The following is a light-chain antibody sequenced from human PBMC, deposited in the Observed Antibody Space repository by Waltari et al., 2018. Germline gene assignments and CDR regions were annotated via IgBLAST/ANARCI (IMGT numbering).Light chain of an antibody. Sequence: SYVLTQPPSVSVAPDQTARITCGGNNLETKSVHWYQQKPGKPPILVISYDSDRPSGIPERFSGSNSGNTATLTISRVEAADEADYYCQVWDANNDPGVFGTGTEVTVL. V-gene: IGLV3-21*04. J-gene: IGLJ1*01. CDR2: YDS. CDR1: NLETKS. CDR3: QVWDANNDPGV.